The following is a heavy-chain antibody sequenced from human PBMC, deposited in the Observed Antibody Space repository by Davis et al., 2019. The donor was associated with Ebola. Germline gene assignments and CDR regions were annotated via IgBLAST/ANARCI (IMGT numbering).Heavy chain of an antibody. CDR3: ARDQVAVAGMSDEINYYYYYGMDV. Sequence: GGSLRLSCAASGFTFSDYYMSWIRQAPGKGLEWVSYISSSGSTIYYADSVKGRFTISRDNAKNSLYLQMNSLRAEDTAVYYCARDQVAVAGMSDEINYYYYYGMDVWGKGTTVTVSS. J-gene: IGHJ6*04. CDR1: GFTFSDYY. CDR2: ISSSGSTI. V-gene: IGHV3-11*01. D-gene: IGHD6-19*01.